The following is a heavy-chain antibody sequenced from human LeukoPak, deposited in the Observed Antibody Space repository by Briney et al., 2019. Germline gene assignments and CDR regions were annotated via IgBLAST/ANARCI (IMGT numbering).Heavy chain of an antibody. Sequence: PSGTLSLTCTVSGGSLSSSSYYWGWFRQPPGKGLEWIGSMYYSGSTYYNPSLKSRVTISVDTSKNQFSLKLSSVTAADTALYYCASNEWSGYYFDYWGQGTLVTVSS. J-gene: IGHJ4*02. CDR2: MYYSGST. CDR1: GGSLSSSSYY. D-gene: IGHD3-3*01. CDR3: ASNEWSGYYFDY. V-gene: IGHV4-39*01.